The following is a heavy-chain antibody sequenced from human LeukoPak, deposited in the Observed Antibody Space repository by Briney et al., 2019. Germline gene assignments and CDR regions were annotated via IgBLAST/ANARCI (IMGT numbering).Heavy chain of an antibody. V-gene: IGHV5-51*01. CDR2: IYPGDSDT. CDR3: ARHAGGGYSGYDYYYGMDV. Sequence: GESLKISCKGSGYSFTSYWIGWVRQMPGKGLEWMGIIYPGDSDTRYSPSFQGQVTISADKSISTAYLQWSSLKASDTTMYYCARHAGGGYSGYDYYYGMDVWGQGTTVTVSS. CDR1: GYSFTSYW. J-gene: IGHJ6*02. D-gene: IGHD5-12*01.